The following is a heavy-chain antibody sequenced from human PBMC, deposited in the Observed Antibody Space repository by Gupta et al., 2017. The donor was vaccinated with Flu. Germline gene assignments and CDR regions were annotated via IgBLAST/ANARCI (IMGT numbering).Heavy chain of an antibody. J-gene: IGHJ3*02. CDR2: ISGSGGST. CDR1: GFTFTSYA. V-gene: IGHV3-23*01. D-gene: IGHD3-3*01. Sequence: EVQLLESGGGLVQPGGSLRLSCAAAGFTFTSYAMSWVRQAPGKGLEWVSAISGSGGSTYYADSVKGRFTISRDKSKNTLYLQMNSLRAEDTAVYYCANHNDFWSGYGRHQNDAFDIWGQGTMVTVSS. CDR3: ANHNDFWSGYGRHQNDAFDI.